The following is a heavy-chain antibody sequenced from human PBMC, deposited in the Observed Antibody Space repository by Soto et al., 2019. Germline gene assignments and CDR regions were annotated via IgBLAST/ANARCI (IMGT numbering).Heavy chain of an antibody. CDR3: ARLQSYSRSSAFDY. Sequence: GESLKISCKVSGYSFTNYWIAWVRQMPGKGLEFMGIIYPDDSDTRYSPSFQGQVTISADKSVITAYLQWSSLKASDTAMYYCARLQSYSRSSAFDYWGQRTLVTVSS. CDR1: GYSFTNYW. J-gene: IGHJ4*02. CDR2: IYPDDSDT. D-gene: IGHD6-6*01. V-gene: IGHV5-51*01.